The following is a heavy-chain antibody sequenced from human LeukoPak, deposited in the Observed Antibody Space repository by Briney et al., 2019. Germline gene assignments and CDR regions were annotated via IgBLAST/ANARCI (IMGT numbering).Heavy chain of an antibody. J-gene: IGHJ3*02. CDR3: AKSSSGYRVDAFDI. CDR2: ISYDGSNK. V-gene: IGHV3-30*18. D-gene: IGHD3-22*01. Sequence: GRSLRLSCAASGFTFSSYGMHWVRQAPGKGLEWVAVISYDGSNKYYADSVKGRFTISRDNSKNTLYLQMNSLRAEDTAVYYCAKSSSGYRVDAFDIWGQGTMVTVSS. CDR1: GFTFSSYG.